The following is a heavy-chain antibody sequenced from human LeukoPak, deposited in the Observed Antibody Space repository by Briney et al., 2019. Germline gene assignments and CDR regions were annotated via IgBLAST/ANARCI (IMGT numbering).Heavy chain of an antibody. D-gene: IGHD6-19*01. CDR1: GFTFDDYA. CDR3: AKGRIEVAWGGFDY. J-gene: IGHJ4*02. Sequence: QPGRSLRLSCAASGFTFDDYAMHWVRQAPGKGLEWVSGISWNSGSIGYADSVKGRFTISRDNAKNSLYLQMNSLRAEDTALYYCAKGRIEVAWGGFDYWGQGTLVTVSS. V-gene: IGHV3-9*01. CDR2: ISWNSGSI.